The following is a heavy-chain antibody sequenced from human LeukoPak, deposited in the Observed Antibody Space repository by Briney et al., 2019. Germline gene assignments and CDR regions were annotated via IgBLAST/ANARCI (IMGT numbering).Heavy chain of an antibody. J-gene: IGHJ4*02. CDR2: INHSGST. CDR3: ARERSQLGKTGYYYYFDY. V-gene: IGHV4-34*01. CDR1: GGSFSGYY. Sequence: SETLSLTCAVYGGSFSGYYWSWIRQPPGKGLEWIGEINHSGSTNYNPSLKSRVTISVDTSTNQFSLKLSSVTAADTAVYYCARERSQLGKTGYYYYFDYWGQGTLVTVSS. D-gene: IGHD1-14*01.